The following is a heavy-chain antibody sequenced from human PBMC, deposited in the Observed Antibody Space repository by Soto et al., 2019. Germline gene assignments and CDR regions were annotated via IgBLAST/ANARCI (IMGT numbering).Heavy chain of an antibody. CDR2: IYHSGST. V-gene: IGHV4-38-2*01. Sequence: RSLTCAVSGYSISSGYYWGWIRQPPGKGLEWIGSIYHSGSTYYNPSLKSRVTISVDTSKNQFSLKLSSVTAADTAVYYCARADHYGDSRFDYWGQGTLVTVSS. CDR3: ARADHYGDSRFDY. J-gene: IGHJ4*02. CDR1: GYSISSGYY. D-gene: IGHD4-17*01.